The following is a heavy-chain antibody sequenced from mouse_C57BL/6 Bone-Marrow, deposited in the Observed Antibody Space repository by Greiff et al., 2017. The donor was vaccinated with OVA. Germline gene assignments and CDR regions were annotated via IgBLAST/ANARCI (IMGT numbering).Heavy chain of an antibody. D-gene: IGHD1-1*01. Sequence: QVQLKQPGTELVKPGASVKLSCKASGYTFTSYWMHWVKQRPGQGLEWIGNINPSNGGTNYNEKFKSKATLTVDKSSSTAYMQLSSLTSEDSAVYYCARRVYGSSYWYFDVWGTGTTVTVSS. CDR3: ARRVYGSSYWYFDV. J-gene: IGHJ1*03. CDR1: GYTFTSYW. CDR2: INPSNGGT. V-gene: IGHV1-53*01.